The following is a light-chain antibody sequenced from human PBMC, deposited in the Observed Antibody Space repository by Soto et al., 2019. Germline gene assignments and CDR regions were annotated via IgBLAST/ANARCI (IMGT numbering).Light chain of an antibody. CDR3: SSYTSTSTLYV. J-gene: IGLJ1*01. Sequence: QSALTQPASVSGSPVQSITISCTGTSSDVGGYNYVSWYQQHTGKAPKLMIYEVSSRPSGVSNRFSGSKSGNTASLTISGLQAEDEADYYCSSYTSTSTLYVFGSGTKLTVL. V-gene: IGLV2-14*01. CDR1: SSDVGGYNY. CDR2: EVS.